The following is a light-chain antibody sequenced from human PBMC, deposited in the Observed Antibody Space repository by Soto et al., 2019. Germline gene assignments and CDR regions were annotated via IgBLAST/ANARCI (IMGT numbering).Light chain of an antibody. CDR1: SSDVGGYNY. Sequence: QSALTQPASVSGSPGQSITISCTGTSSDVGGYNYVSWYQQQPGKVPKLMIYDVNNRPSGVSNRFSGSKSGNTASLTISGLQAEDEADYDCSSYTSSSTYVFGTGTKLTVL. CDR2: DVN. J-gene: IGLJ1*01. CDR3: SSYTSSSTYV. V-gene: IGLV2-14*01.